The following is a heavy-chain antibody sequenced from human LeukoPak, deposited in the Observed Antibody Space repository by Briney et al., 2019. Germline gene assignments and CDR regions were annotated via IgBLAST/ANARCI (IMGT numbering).Heavy chain of an antibody. CDR3: ARVRLADERAWAY. D-gene: IGHD3-3*02. CDR2: ITPKSGDT. Sequence: SVKVSCKASGYTFSDFYIHWVRQAPGQGLEYVGWITPKSGDTYSPRRFQGRVTMTRDASISTAYMELSSLRSDDTAVYFCARVRLADERAWAYWGQGTLVTVSS. V-gene: IGHV1-2*02. CDR1: GYTFSDFY. J-gene: IGHJ4*02.